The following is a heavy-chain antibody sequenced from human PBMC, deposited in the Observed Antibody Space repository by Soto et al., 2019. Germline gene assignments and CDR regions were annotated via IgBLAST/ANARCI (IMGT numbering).Heavy chain of an antibody. V-gene: IGHV1-58*01. CDR3: AAELYSGGTCCSFDI. CDR2: IVVGSGST. J-gene: IGHJ3*02. Sequence: QMQVVQSGPEVKQPGTSVKVSCKTSGFAFSNSAVQWVRQARGQRLEWMGWIVVGSGSTNYEQRFQKRVTITRDMSTSTVKMELSCLSTEDTAVYYCAAELYSGGTCCSFDIWGQGTMVTVSS. D-gene: IGHD2-15*01. CDR1: GFAFSNSA.